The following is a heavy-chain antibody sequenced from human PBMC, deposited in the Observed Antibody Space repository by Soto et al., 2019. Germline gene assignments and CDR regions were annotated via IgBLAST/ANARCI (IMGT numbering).Heavy chain of an antibody. D-gene: IGHD3-10*01. CDR2: INHSGST. Sequence: QVQLQQWGAGLLKPSETLSLTCAVYGGSFSGYYWNWIRQPPGKGLEWIGEINHSGSTNYNPSLKSRVTISVETSKNQFSLKLSSVTAADTAVYYCARGYGSGVFDYWGQGTLVTVSS. CDR1: GGSFSGYY. CDR3: ARGYGSGVFDY. J-gene: IGHJ4*02. V-gene: IGHV4-34*01.